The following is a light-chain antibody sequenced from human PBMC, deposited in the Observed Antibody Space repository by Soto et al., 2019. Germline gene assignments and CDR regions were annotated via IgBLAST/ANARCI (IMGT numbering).Light chain of an antibody. V-gene: IGKV4-1*01. Sequence: DNVMTQSPDSLAVSLGERATINCKSSQSVFYSPNNKNYLAWYQQKPGQPPKLLIYWASTRESGVPERFSGSGSGTDFTLTISSLQAEDVAVYYCQQYSSTPITFGGGTKVDIK. CDR3: QQYSSTPIT. CDR2: WAS. CDR1: QSVFYSPNNKNY. J-gene: IGKJ4*01.